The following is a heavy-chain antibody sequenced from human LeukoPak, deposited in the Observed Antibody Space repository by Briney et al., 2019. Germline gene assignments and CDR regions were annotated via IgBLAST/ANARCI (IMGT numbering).Heavy chain of an antibody. J-gene: IGHJ4*02. CDR3: ASREGYCSGGSCLTPPNHDY. Sequence: SQTLSLTCTVSGGSISSGDYYWSWIRQPPGKGLEWIGYIYYSGSTYYNPSLKSRVTISVDTSKNQFSLKLSSVTAADTAVYYCASREGYCSGGSCLTPPNHDYWGQGTLVTVSS. D-gene: IGHD2-15*01. CDR2: IYYSGST. CDR1: GGSISSGDYY. V-gene: IGHV4-30-4*01.